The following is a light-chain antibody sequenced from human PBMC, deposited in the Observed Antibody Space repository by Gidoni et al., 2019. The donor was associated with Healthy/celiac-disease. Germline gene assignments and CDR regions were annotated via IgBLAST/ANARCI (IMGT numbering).Light chain of an antibody. Sequence: RASQSVSSILAWYQQKPGQAPRLLIYGASTRATGIPASFSGSGSGTEFTLTISSLQSEDFAVYYCQQYNNWPPYTFGQXTKLEIK. CDR3: QQYNNWPPYT. CDR1: QSVSSI. CDR2: GAS. J-gene: IGKJ2*01. V-gene: IGKV3-15*01.